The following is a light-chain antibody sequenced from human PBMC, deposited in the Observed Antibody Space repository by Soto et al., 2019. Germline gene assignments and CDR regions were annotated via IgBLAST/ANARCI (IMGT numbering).Light chain of an antibody. CDR2: GAS. Sequence: EIVLTQSPATLSLSPGERATLSCRASQSVSSSYLAWYQQKPGPAPRLLIYGASSMSTGIPDRFSGMGSGTDFTLAISTLEPEDFAVYAFQQYGSCTPRYSFGQGTKLEIK. J-gene: IGKJ2*01. CDR3: QQYGSCTPRYS. V-gene: IGKV3-20*01. CDR1: QSVSSSY.